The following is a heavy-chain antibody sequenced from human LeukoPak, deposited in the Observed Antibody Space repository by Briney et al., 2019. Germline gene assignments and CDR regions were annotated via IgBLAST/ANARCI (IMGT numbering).Heavy chain of an antibody. CDR3: ARADCSSSTCYLRRSWFDP. CDR2: ISPKSDFI. D-gene: IGHD2-2*01. Sequence: GGSLKLSCAGSGFSFNYYDMNWVRQAPGKGLEWVSSISPKSDFIYYSDSVRGRFTISRDNAENSLYLQMNSLRAEDTAVYYCARADCSSSTCYLRRSWFDPWGWGTLVTVSS. J-gene: IGHJ5*02. CDR1: GFSFNYYD. V-gene: IGHV3-21*01.